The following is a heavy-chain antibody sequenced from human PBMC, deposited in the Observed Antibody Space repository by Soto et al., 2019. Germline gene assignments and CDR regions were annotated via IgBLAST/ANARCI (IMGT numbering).Heavy chain of an antibody. CDR3: AKRLQSGGAFDI. J-gene: IGHJ3*02. V-gene: IGHV3-23*01. CDR2: ISDSGGST. CDR1: GFTFSNYA. Sequence: GGSLRLSCAASGFTFSNYAMGWVRQAPGKGLEWVSAISDSGGSTYYADSVKGRFTISKDNSKNTLWLQMHSLRAEDTAVYYSAKRLQSGGAFDIWGQGTTVTVSS. D-gene: IGHD2-21*02.